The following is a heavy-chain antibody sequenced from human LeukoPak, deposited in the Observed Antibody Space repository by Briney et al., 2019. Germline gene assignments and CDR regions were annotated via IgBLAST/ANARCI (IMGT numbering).Heavy chain of an antibody. CDR1: GYTFTGYY. CDR3: ARDLGILWFGELLGYDY. Sequence: ASVKVSCKASGYTFTGYYIHWVRQAPGQGLEWMGWINPNSGGTNYAQKFQGRVTMTRDTSISTAYMELSRLRSDDTAVYYCARDLGILWFGELLGYDYWGQGTLVTVSS. J-gene: IGHJ4*02. CDR2: INPNSGGT. V-gene: IGHV1-2*02. D-gene: IGHD3-10*01.